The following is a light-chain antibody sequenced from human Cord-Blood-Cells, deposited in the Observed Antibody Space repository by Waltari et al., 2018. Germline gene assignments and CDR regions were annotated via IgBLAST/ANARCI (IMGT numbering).Light chain of an antibody. Sequence: DIVMTQSPDSLAVSLGEGATINCKSSQSVLYSSNNKNYLAWYQQKPGQPPKLLIYWASTREAGVPHRFCSSRSGTNFTITISSLQAEDVAGYYCQQYYSTPYTFGQGTKLEIK. CDR3: QQYYSTPYT. V-gene: IGKV4-1*01. CDR2: WAS. J-gene: IGKJ2*01. CDR1: QSVLYSSNNKNY.